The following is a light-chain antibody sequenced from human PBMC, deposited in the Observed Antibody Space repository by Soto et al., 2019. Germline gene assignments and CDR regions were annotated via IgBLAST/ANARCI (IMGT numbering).Light chain of an antibody. CDR2: GAS. CDR3: QQYNNWRPIT. V-gene: IGKV3-15*01. CDR1: QSVRRK. J-gene: IGKJ5*01. Sequence: EIVMTQSPATLSVSPGERATLSCRASQSVRRKLAWYQQKPDQAPRLFXYGASTRANGIPTRFSGSGSGTELTLTISSLQSEDFAVYYCQQYNNWRPITFGQGTRLEIK.